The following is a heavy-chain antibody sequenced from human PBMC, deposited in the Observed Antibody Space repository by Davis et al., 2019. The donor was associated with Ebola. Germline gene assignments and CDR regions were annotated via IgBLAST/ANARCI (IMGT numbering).Heavy chain of an antibody. CDR1: GLTVSGYA. D-gene: IGHD5-12*01. J-gene: IGHJ2*01. CDR2: ISATGVST. V-gene: IGHV3-23*01. CDR3: ARDQYSGYDLIWYFAL. Sequence: GESLKISCAASGLTVSGYAMGWVRQAPGKGLEWVAVISATGVSTHYADSVKGRFTISRDNSRDILYLQINSLRAKDTAIYYCARDQYSGYDLIWYFALWGRGTLVTVSS.